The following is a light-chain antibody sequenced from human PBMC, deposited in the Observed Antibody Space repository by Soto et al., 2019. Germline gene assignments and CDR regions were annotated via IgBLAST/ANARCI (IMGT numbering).Light chain of an antibody. CDR1: SSDVGRYDY. J-gene: IGLJ1*01. Sequence: ALTQPRSVSGSPGQSVTISCTGPSSDVGRYDYVSWYQQHPGKAPKLIIYDVSERPSGVPDRFSGSKFGNTASLTISGLQAEDEADYSCCSFAGSYTYVFXTGTKGTGL. V-gene: IGLV2-11*01. CDR3: CSFAGSYTYV. CDR2: DVS.